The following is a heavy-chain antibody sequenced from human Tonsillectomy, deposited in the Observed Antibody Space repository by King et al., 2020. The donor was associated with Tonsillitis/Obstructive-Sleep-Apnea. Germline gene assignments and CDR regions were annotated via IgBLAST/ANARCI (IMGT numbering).Heavy chain of an antibody. D-gene: IGHD2/OR15-2a*01. V-gene: IGHV5-51*01. J-gene: IGHJ4*02. CDR1: GYRFTSYW. CDR2: IFPGDSDT. CDR3: ARRENTDGDYVDY. Sequence: VQLVQSGAEVKKPGESLKISCEGSGYRFTSYWIGWVRQMPGKGLEWVGIIFPGDSDTRYSPSFQGQVTISADKSISTASLQWSSLKASDSAMYYCARRENTDGDYVDYWGQGTLVTVSS.